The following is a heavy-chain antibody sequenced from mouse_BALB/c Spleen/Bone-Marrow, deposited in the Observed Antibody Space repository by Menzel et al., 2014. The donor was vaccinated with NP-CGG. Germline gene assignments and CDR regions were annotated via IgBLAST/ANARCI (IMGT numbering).Heavy chain of an antibody. CDR3: ARDLDY. Sequence: QVQLQQSGAELVRPGVSVRISCKGSGYTFTDYAVHWVKQSHAKSLEWIGVISTYYGDATYNQKFKGKATMTVDKSSSTAYMELARLTSEDSAIYYCARDLDYWGQGTTLTVSS. V-gene: IGHV1S137*01. J-gene: IGHJ2*01. CDR2: ISTYYGDA. CDR1: GYTFTDYA.